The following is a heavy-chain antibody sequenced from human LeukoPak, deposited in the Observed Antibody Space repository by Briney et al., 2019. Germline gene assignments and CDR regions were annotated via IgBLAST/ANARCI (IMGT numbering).Heavy chain of an antibody. D-gene: IGHD6-13*01. CDR1: GFTFSSYS. CDR3: AKGTLGYSSSWYGDWDSYFDY. V-gene: IGHV3-30*18. CDR2: ISYDGSNK. Sequence: RSGGSLRLSCAASGFTFSSYSMNWVRQAPGKGLEWVAVISYDGSNKYYADSVKGRFTISRDNSKNTLYLQMNSLRAEDTAVYYCAKGTLGYSSSWYGDWDSYFDYWGQGTLVTVSS. J-gene: IGHJ4*02.